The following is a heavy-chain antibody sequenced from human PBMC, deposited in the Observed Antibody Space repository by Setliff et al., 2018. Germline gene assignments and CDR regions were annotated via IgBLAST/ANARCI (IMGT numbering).Heavy chain of an antibody. Sequence: PGGSLRLSCAASGFTFSSYSMNWIRQAPGKGLEWVSYISRGGNTIYYADSVKGRFTISRDNAKNSLYLQMNSLRAEDTALYHCARVRGYCSSTSCSEYYFDYWGQGTLVTVSS. CDR2: ISRGGNTI. D-gene: IGHD2-2*01. V-gene: IGHV3-48*04. CDR3: ARVRGYCSSTSCSEYYFDY. J-gene: IGHJ4*02. CDR1: GFTFSSYS.